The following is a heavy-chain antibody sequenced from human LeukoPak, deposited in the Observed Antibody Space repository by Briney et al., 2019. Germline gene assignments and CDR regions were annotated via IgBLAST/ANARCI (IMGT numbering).Heavy chain of an antibody. Sequence: GGSLRLSCAASGLTFSSYEMNWVRQAPGKGLEWVSYISSSGSTIYYADSVKGRFTISRDNAKNSLYLQMNSLRAEDTAVYYCARVGYDILTGYYSPHPDYAFDIWGQGTMVTVSS. J-gene: IGHJ3*02. CDR1: GLTFSSYE. V-gene: IGHV3-48*03. CDR3: ARVGYDILTGYYSPHPDYAFDI. CDR2: ISSSGSTI. D-gene: IGHD3-9*01.